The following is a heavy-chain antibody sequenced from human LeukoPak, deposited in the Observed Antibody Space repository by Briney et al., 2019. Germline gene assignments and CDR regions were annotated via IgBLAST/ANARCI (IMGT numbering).Heavy chain of an antibody. Sequence: SETLSLTCTVSGGSVSSGSYYWSWIRQPPGKGLEWIGYIYNSGSTNYNPPLKSRVTIPVDTSKNQFSLKLNSVTAADTAVYYCARNRLYGSGSGDFDHWGQGTLVTVSS. CDR2: IYNSGST. V-gene: IGHV4-61*01. CDR1: GGSVSSGSYY. D-gene: IGHD3-10*01. J-gene: IGHJ4*02. CDR3: ARNRLYGSGSGDFDH.